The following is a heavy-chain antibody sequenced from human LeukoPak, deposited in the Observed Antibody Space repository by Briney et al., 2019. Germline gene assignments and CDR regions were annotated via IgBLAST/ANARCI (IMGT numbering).Heavy chain of an antibody. CDR2: ISSSGSTI. J-gene: IGHJ6*03. D-gene: IGHD3-10*01. V-gene: IGHV3-11*01. CDR1: GFTFSDYY. Sequence: GGSLRLSCAASGFTFSDYYMSWIRQAPGKGLEWVSYISSSGSTIYYADSVKGRFTISRDNAKNSLYLQMNSLRAEDTAVYYCARAPWFGELLFYMGVWGKGTTVTISS. CDR3: ARAPWFGELLFYMGV.